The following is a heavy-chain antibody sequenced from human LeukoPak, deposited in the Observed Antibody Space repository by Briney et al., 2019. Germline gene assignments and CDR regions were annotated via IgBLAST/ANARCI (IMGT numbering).Heavy chain of an antibody. J-gene: IGHJ4*02. CDR2: ISGSGGST. V-gene: IGHV3-23*01. D-gene: IGHD3-22*01. CDR3: AKSSAYYDSSRFDY. Sequence: GGSLRLSCAASGFTFSSYAMSWVRQAPGKGLEWVPAISGSGGSTYYADSVKGRFTISRDNSKNTLYLQMNSLRAEDTAVYYCAKSSAYYDSSRFDYSGQGTLVTVSS. CDR1: GFTFSSYA.